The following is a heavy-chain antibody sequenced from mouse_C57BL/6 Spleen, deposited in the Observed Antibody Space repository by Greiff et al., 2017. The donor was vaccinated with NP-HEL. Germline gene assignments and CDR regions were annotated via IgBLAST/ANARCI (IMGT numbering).Heavy chain of an antibody. Sequence: VESGGGLVKPGGSLKLSCAASGFTFSDYGMHWVRQAPEKGLEWVAYISSGSSTIYYADTVKGRFTISRDNAKNTLFLQMTSLRSEDTAMYYCARNSNYPLFAYWGQGTLVTVSA. J-gene: IGHJ3*01. CDR2: ISSGSSTI. D-gene: IGHD2-5*01. CDR3: ARNSNYPLFAY. V-gene: IGHV5-17*01. CDR1: GFTFSDYG.